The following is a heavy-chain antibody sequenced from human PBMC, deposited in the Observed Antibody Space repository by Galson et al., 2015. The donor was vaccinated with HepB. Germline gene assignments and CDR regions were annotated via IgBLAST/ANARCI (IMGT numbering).Heavy chain of an antibody. CDR1: GCTFSSYA. D-gene: IGHD6-13*01. J-gene: IGHJ4*02. Sequence: SVKVSCKASGCTFSSYAISWVRQAPGQGLEWMGGIIPIFGTASYAQKFQGRVTITADESTSTAYMELSSLRSEDTAVYYCASSSWLRLVYFDYWGQGTLVTVSP. CDR3: ASSSWLRLVYFDY. V-gene: IGHV1-69*13. CDR2: IIPIFGTA.